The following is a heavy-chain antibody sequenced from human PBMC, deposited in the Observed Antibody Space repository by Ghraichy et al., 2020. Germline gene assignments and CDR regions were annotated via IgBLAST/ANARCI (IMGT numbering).Heavy chain of an antibody. J-gene: IGHJ4*02. CDR1: GFTFSSYG. CDR3: ARDRGIYNWNYLDY. Sequence: GESLNISCAASGFTFSSYGMHWVRQAPGKGLEWVAVIWYDGSNKYYADSVKGRFTISRDNSKNTLYLQMNSLRAEDTAVYYCARDRGIYNWNYLDYWGQGTLVTVSS. V-gene: IGHV3-33*01. CDR2: IWYDGSNK. D-gene: IGHD1-20*01.